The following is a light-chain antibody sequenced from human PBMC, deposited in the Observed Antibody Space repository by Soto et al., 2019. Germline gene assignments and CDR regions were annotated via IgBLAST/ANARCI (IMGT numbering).Light chain of an antibody. V-gene: IGKV3-11*01. CDR3: QQRSKWPFT. CDR2: DAA. J-gene: IGKJ3*01. CDR1: QSVSSY. Sequence: EMVLTQSPATLSLSPGERATLSCRASQSVSSYLAWYQQKPGQAPRLLIYDAANRATGIPARFSGSGSGTDFTLTISTLEPEDFAVYYCQQRSKWPFTFGPGTKVDIK.